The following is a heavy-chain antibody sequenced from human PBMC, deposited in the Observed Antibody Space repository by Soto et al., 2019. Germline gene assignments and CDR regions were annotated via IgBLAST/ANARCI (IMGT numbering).Heavy chain of an antibody. V-gene: IGHV4-4*02. J-gene: IGHJ4*01. Sequence: VQLQESGPGLVKPSGTLSLTCAVSGASISSGNWWSWGRQSAGKGLEWIGDIYHSGSTNHNPSLKSRVSISLDKSRNQFSLKLSSATAADTAVYFCASHRGNTFGRYDDWGQGTQVTVSS. CDR2: IYHSGST. CDR1: GASISSGNW. CDR3: ASHRGNTFGRYDD. D-gene: IGHD3-16*01.